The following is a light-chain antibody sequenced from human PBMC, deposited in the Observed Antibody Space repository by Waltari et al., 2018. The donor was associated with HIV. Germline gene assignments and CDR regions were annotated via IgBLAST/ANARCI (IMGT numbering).Light chain of an antibody. J-gene: IGLJ3*02. CDR3: QSYDSSLSGSKV. CDR1: SSNIGPGYG. V-gene: IGLV1-40*01. Sequence: QSVLTQPPSVSVATGQWVIIPCTGGSSNIGPGYGSHRHQQLPGTAPQLLIYGNTNRPSGVPDRFSGSKSGTSASLAITGLQAEDEADYYCQSYDSSLSGSKVFGGGTKLTVL. CDR2: GNT.